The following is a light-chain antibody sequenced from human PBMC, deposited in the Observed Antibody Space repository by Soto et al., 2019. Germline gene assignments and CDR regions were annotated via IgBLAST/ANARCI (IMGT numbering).Light chain of an antibody. CDR3: MQALQTPIT. CDR2: LDS. CDR1: QSLLHSSGFHY. J-gene: IGKJ5*01. V-gene: IGKV2-28*01. Sequence: DIVMTQSPLSLPVTPGEPASISCRASQSLLHSSGFHYLDWYLQRPGQSPQLLIFLDSNRASGVPDRFSGSGSGTDFTLNISRVEAEDFGVYYCMQALQTPITFGQGTRPEIK.